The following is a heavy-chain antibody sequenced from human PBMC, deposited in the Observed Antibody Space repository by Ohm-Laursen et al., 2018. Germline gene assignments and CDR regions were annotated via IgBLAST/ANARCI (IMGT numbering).Heavy chain of an antibody. D-gene: IGHD3-3*01. J-gene: IGHJ6*02. CDR1: GFTFSSYG. Sequence: SLRLSCSASGFTFSSYGMHWVRQAPGKGLEWVAVISYDGSNKYYADSVKGRFTISRDNSKNTLYLQMNSLRAEDTAVYYCAKDPEGFDFWSGMYYYYYYGMDVWGQGTTVTVSS. V-gene: IGHV3-30*18. CDR2: ISYDGSNK. CDR3: AKDPEGFDFWSGMYYYYYYGMDV.